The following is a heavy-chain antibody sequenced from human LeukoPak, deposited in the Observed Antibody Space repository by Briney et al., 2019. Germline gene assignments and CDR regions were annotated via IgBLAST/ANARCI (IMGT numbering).Heavy chain of an antibody. CDR3: ARCTTGKTFGSLREIKKSREIDY. Sequence: GGSLRLSCGASGFTFSSYWMSWVRQAPGKGLEWVANIKQDGGEKYYVDSVKGRFTISRDNAKNSLFLQMDSLRGEDTAVYYCARCTTGKTFGSLREIKKSREIDYWGQGTLVTVSS. V-gene: IGHV3-7*01. D-gene: IGHD1-1*01. CDR2: IKQDGGEK. CDR1: GFTFSSYW. J-gene: IGHJ4*02.